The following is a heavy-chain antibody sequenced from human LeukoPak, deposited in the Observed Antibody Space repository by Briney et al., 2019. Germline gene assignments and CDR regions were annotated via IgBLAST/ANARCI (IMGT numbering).Heavy chain of an antibody. Sequence: GGSLRLSCAASGFTFSDYAMHWVRQAPGKGLEWVAVISKDGSDKYYPGSVRGRFTISKDNSKNTIYLQMDSLRAEDTAIYYCARDYWWNYDYWGQGTLVTVSS. CDR3: ARDYWWNYDY. D-gene: IGHD1-7*01. CDR2: ISKDGSDK. J-gene: IGHJ4*02. CDR1: GFTFSDYA. V-gene: IGHV3-30-3*01.